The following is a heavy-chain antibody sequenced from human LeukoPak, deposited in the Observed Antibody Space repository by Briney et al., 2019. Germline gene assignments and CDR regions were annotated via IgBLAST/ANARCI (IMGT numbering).Heavy chain of an antibody. V-gene: IGHV3-21*01. CDR3: ARGGYSGYDYVDY. CDR2: ISSSSSYI. D-gene: IGHD5-12*01. CDR1: GFTFRSYS. J-gene: IGHJ4*02. Sequence: GGSLRLSCAASGFTFRSYSMNWVRQAPGKGLEWVSSISSSSSYIYYADSVKGRFTISRDNAKNSLYLQMNSLRAEDTAVYYCARGGYSGYDYVDYWGQGTLVTVSS.